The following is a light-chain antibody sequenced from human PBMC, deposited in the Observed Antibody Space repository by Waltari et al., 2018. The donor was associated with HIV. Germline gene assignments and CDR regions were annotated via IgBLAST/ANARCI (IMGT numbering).Light chain of an antibody. J-gene: IGKJ3*01. CDR2: GAS. Sequence: EILMTQSPATLSVSPGERATLSCRANQSINNNLAWYQQKPGQAPRLLIYGASTGANGVSARFSGSGSGTEVTLTISSLQSEDFAVYYCQQYNNWPGITFGPGTKVDIK. CDR3: QQYNNWPGIT. CDR1: QSINNN. V-gene: IGKV3-15*01.